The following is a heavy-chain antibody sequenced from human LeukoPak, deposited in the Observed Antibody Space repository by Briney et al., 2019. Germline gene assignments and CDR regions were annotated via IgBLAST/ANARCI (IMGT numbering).Heavy chain of an antibody. J-gene: IGHJ4*02. V-gene: IGHV4-61*02. CDR3: ASLDYGGNRGYYFDY. CDR1: GGSISSGSYY. Sequence: SQTLSLTCTVSGGSISSGSYYWSWIRQPAGKGLEWIGRIYTSGSTNYNPSLKSRVTISVDTSKSQFSLKLSSVTAADTAVYYCASLDYGGNRGYYFDYWGQGTLVTVSS. CDR2: IYTSGST. D-gene: IGHD4-23*01.